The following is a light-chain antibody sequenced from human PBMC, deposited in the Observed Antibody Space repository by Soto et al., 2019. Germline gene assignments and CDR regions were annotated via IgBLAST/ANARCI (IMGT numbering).Light chain of an antibody. CDR3: CSFVDTGSYL. J-gene: IGLJ1*01. Sequence: QSALAQPASVSGSLGQSITISCTGTSVDVGGYNYVSWYQHHPGKAPRLLIFEVSNRPSGVSNRFSASKSGNTASLTISGLQSDDEADYYCCSFVDTGSYLFGSGTKVTV. V-gene: IGLV2-14*01. CDR1: SVDVGGYNY. CDR2: EVS.